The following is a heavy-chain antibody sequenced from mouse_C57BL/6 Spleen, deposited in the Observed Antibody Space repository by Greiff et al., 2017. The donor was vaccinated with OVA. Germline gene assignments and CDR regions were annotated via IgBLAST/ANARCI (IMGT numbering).Heavy chain of an antibody. CDR1: GYTFTDYN. V-gene: IGHV1-22*01. CDR2: INPNNGGT. D-gene: IGHD2-4*01. CDR3: ARLGLRRAFGY. Sequence: EVQLQQSGPELVKPGASVKMSCKASGYTFTDYNMHWVKQSHGKSLEGIGYINPNNGGTSYNQKFKGKATLTVNKASSTAYMELRSLTSEDSAVYYCARLGLRRAFGYWGQGTTLTVSS. J-gene: IGHJ2*01.